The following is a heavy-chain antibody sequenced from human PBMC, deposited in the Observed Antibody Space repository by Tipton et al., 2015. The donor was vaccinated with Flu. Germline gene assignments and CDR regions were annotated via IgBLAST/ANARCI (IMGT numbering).Heavy chain of an antibody. CDR2: ISTSGTSI. CDR1: GFTFSSYE. Sequence: SLRLSCAASGFTFSSYEMNWVRQAPGKGLEWVSYISTSGTSIHYADSVKGRFSISRDNTKNSLYLQMNSLRAEDTAVYYCARDVPGLEDFDYWGQGTLVTVSS. V-gene: IGHV3-48*03. D-gene: IGHD3/OR15-3a*01. J-gene: IGHJ4*02. CDR3: ARDVPGLEDFDY.